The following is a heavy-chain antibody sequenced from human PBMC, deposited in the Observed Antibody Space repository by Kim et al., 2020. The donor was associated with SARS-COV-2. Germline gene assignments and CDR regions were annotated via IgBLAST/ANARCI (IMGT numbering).Heavy chain of an antibody. CDR3: ARDVVGDYGSGSSIFDY. V-gene: IGHV3-30*04. J-gene: IGHJ4*02. CDR2: ISYDGRNK. CDR1: GFTFSSYA. D-gene: IGHD3-10*01. Sequence: GGSLRLSCAASGFTFSSYAMHWVRQAPGKGLEWVAVISYDGRNKYYADSVKGRFTISRDNSKNTLYLQMNSLRAEDTAVYYCARDVVGDYGSGSSIFDYWGQGTLVTVSS.